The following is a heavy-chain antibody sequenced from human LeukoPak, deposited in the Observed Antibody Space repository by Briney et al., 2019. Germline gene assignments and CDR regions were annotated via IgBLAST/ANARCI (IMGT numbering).Heavy chain of an antibody. V-gene: IGHV3-7*05. CDR3: SRELEYRNYEGLGKSMDV. D-gene: IGHD6-6*01. CDR2: IKEDGIRN. Sequence: GGSLRLSCAASGFPFNDYWMSWVRQAPGKGLEWVANIKEDGIRNFYVDSVKGRFTISRDNAKNSLYLQMNSLRAEDTAVYYCSRELEYRNYEGLGKSMDVWGQGTTVTVSS. J-gene: IGHJ6*02. CDR1: GFPFNDYW.